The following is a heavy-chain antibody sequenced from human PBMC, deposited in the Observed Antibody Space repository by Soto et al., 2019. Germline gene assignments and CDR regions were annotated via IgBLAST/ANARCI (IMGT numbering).Heavy chain of an antibody. J-gene: IGHJ4*02. D-gene: IGHD1-26*01. CDR1: GYTFTDYH. Sequence: QVHLVQSGAEVKRPGDSVKVSCKASGYTFTDYHIHWVRQAPGQGLEWMARITPKSGEIYYSPKFQGRVTLTRDTSISTAYMQLTTLRFDDTAVYYCARAPIQGPTGHFDFWGQGTLATVSS. V-gene: IGHV1-2*02. CDR3: ARAPIQGPTGHFDF. CDR2: ITPKSGEI.